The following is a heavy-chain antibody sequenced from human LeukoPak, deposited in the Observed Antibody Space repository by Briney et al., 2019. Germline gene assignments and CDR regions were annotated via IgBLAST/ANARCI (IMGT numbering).Heavy chain of an antibody. Sequence: GGSLRLSCAASGFTFSSYGMHWVRQAPGKGLEWVAVIWYDGSNKYYADSVKGRFTISRDNSKNTLYLQMNSLRAEDMAVYYCARQGWGGNYFDYWGQGTLVTVSS. V-gene: IGHV3-33*01. CDR3: ARQGWGGNYFDY. CDR1: GFTFSSYG. CDR2: IWYDGSNK. J-gene: IGHJ4*02. D-gene: IGHD3-16*01.